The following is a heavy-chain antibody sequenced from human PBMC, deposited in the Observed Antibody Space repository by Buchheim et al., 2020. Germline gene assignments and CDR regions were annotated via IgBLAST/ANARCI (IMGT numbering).Heavy chain of an antibody. Sequence: QVQLVQSGAEVKKPGASVKVSCKASGYTFTSYDINWVRQATGQGLEWMGGIIPIFGTANYAQKFQGRVTITADESTSTAYMELSSLRSEDTAVYYCARAGTPRYSYGFEGTIWGQGTL. CDR3: ARAGTPRYSYGFEGTI. CDR2: IIPIFGTA. CDR1: GYTFTSYD. J-gene: IGHJ4*02. D-gene: IGHD5-18*01. V-gene: IGHV1-69*01.